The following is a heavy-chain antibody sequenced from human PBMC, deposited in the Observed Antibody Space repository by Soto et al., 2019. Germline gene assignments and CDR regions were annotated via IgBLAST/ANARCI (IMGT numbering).Heavy chain of an antibody. Sequence: SETLSLTCAGSGGSISSGGYSWSWIRQPPGKGLEWIGYIYHSGSTYYNPSLKSRVTISVDTSKNQFSLKLSSVTAADTAVYYCASSSGGSYYDYWGQGTLVTVSS. CDR2: IYHSGST. V-gene: IGHV4-30-2*05. D-gene: IGHD2-15*01. CDR3: ASSSGGSYYDY. J-gene: IGHJ4*02. CDR1: GGSISSGGYS.